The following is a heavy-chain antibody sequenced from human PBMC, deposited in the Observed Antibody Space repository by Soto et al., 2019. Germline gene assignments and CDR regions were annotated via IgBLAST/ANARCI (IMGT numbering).Heavy chain of an antibody. D-gene: IGHD1-26*01. J-gene: IGHJ4*02. CDR3: ARVGDGSHYDFDY. CDR1: GGTFSSYT. Sequence: QVQLVQSGAEVKKPGSSVKVSCKASGGTFSSYTISWVRQAPGQGLEWMGRIIPILGIANYAQKFQGRVTITADKSTSTAYMELSSLRSEDTAVYYCARVGDGSHYDFDYWGQGTLVTVSS. CDR2: IIPILGIA. V-gene: IGHV1-69*02.